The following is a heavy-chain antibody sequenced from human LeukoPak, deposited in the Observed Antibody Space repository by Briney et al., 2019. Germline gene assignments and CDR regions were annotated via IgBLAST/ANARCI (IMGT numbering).Heavy chain of an antibody. D-gene: IGHD3-22*01. CDR3: AATYYYDASGDY. CDR2: ISSTGSNI. V-gene: IGHV3-48*03. CDR1: GFTFSTYE. J-gene: IGHJ4*02. Sequence: PGGSLRLSCAASGFTFSTYEMNWIRQAPGKGLEWVSYISSTGSNIYYADSVKGRFTISRDNAKNSLYLLMNSLRTEDTAVYYCAATYYYDASGDYWGQGTLVTVSS.